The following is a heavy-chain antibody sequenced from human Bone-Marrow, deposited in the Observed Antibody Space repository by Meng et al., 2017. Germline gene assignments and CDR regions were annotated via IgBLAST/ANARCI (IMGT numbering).Heavy chain of an antibody. Sequence: EWQVVESGGGAVKQGGSLRLSCVASGVSFTDAWMGWVRQAPGKGLEWVGRIETKSEGGTADYAAPVKGRFSISRDDSKNTLYLQMNTLISEDTGVYFCATGAAAADHWGQGTLVTVSS. CDR1: GVSFTDAW. CDR3: ATGAAAADH. V-gene: IGHV3-15*04. J-gene: IGHJ4*02. CDR2: IETKSEGGTA. D-gene: IGHD6-13*01.